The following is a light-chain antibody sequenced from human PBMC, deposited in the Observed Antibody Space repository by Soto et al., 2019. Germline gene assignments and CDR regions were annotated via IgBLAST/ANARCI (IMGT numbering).Light chain of an antibody. CDR3: KQYETFSGT. Sequence: IQLTQSPSSLSASVGDRVTITCRASQSISSWLAWYQQKPGEAPKLLIYDASALPRGVPSRFSGSGSGTKFTLTIASLQPDDFATYYCKQYETFSGTFGPGTKVDIK. J-gene: IGKJ1*01. V-gene: IGKV1-5*01. CDR1: QSISSW. CDR2: DAS.